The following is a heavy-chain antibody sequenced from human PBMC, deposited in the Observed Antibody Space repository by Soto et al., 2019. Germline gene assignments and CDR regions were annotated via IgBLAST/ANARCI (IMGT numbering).Heavy chain of an antibody. CDR2: ISGSGGST. CDR1: GFTFSSYA. CDR3: VPFTGMDV. D-gene: IGHD3-16*01. Sequence: EVQLLESGGGLVQPGGSPRLSCAASGFTFSSYAMSWVRQAPGKGLEWVSAISGSGGSTYYADSVKGRFTISRDDSKNTLYLQMNSRRAEDTAVYYCVPFTGMDVWGQGTTVTVSS. V-gene: IGHV3-23*01. J-gene: IGHJ6*02.